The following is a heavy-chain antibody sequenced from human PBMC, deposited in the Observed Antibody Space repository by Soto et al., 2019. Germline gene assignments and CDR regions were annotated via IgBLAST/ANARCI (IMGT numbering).Heavy chain of an antibody. CDR2: ISYDGSNK. CDR1: GFTFSSYG. CDR3: ATPSTAMPNPDY. Sequence: QVQLVESGGGVVQPGRSLRLSCAASGFTFSSYGMHWVRQAPGKGLEWVAVISYDGSNKYYADSVKGRFTISRDNSKNPLYLQMNSLGAEDTAVYYGATPSTAMPNPDYCGQGTLVTVSS. V-gene: IGHV3-30*03. J-gene: IGHJ4*02. D-gene: IGHD5-18*01.